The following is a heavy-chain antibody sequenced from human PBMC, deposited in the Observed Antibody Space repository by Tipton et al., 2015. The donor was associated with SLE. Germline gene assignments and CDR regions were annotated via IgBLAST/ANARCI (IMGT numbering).Heavy chain of an antibody. D-gene: IGHD2-2*01. J-gene: IGHJ4*02. CDR3: ARQFSLYSFDY. CDR2: IYHTGAI. Sequence: TLSLTCTVSDDSISGYYWSWIRQPPGKGLEWIGNIYHTGAIYYNPSLKSRVTISLDTSKNRFSLMLSSVTAADTAVYYCARQFSLYSFDYWGQGTLVTVSS. CDR1: DDSISGYY. V-gene: IGHV4-38-2*02.